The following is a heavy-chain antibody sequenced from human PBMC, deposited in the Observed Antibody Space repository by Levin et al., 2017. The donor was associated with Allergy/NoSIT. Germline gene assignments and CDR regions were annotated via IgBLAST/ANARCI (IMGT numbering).Heavy chain of an antibody. D-gene: IGHD3-10*01. J-gene: IGHJ3*02. CDR2: LPRRGGRT. V-gene: IGHV3-23*01. Sequence: PGGSLLLSFFSSFVSFSTLFLIFVRYSPCPFLSFVSGLPRRGGRTSYADSVKGRFTISRDISNNTLYLKMNSLRAEDTAVYYCAKDGNDISMLRGVRFSAFDTWGQGTAVTVSS. CDR3: AKDGNDISMLRGVRFSAFDT. CDR1: FVSFSTLF.